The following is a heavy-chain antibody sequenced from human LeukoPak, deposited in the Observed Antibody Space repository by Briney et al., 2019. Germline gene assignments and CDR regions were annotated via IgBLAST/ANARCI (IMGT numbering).Heavy chain of an antibody. CDR2: ISAYNGNT. Sequence: ASVKVSCKASGYTFTSYGISWVRQAPGQGLEWMGWISAYNGNTNYAQKLQGRVTMTTDTSTSTAYMELRSLRSDDTAVYYCARGLTRVWFGELLYFDYWGQGTLVTVSS. CDR3: ARGLTRVWFGELLYFDY. J-gene: IGHJ4*02. D-gene: IGHD3-10*01. CDR1: GYTFTSYG. V-gene: IGHV1-18*01.